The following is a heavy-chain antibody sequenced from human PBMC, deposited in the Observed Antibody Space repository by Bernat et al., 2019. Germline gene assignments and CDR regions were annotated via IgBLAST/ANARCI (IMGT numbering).Heavy chain of an antibody. CDR1: GFTFSSYS. D-gene: IGHD6-19*01. CDR2: ISSSSSYI. J-gene: IGHJ3*02. V-gene: IGHV3-21*01. CDR3: AREGSSGWYGAFDI. Sequence: EVQLVESGGGLVKPGGSLRLSCAASGFTFSSYSMNWVRQAPGKGLEWVSSISSSSSYIYYADSVKGRFTISRDNAKNSLYLQMNSLRAEDTAVYYCAREGSSGWYGAFDIWGQGTMVTVSS.